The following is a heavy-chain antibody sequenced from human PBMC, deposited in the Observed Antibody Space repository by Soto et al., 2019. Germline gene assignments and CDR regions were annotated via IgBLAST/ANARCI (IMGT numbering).Heavy chain of an antibody. Sequence: GGSLRLSCAASGFTFSSYAMSWVRQAPGKGLEWVSAISGSGGSTYYADSVKGRFTISRDNSKNTLYLQMNSLRAEDTAVYYCAKDRRWSSPIEESFDYWGQGTLVTVSS. CDR3: AKDRRWSSPIEESFDY. J-gene: IGHJ4*02. D-gene: IGHD6-13*01. V-gene: IGHV3-23*01. CDR1: GFTFSSYA. CDR2: ISGSGGST.